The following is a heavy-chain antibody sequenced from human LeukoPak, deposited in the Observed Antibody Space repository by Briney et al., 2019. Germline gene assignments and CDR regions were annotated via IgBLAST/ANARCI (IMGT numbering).Heavy chain of an antibody. D-gene: IGHD6-13*01. V-gene: IGHV1-18*01. Sequence: ASVKVSCKASGCTFTSYGISWVREAPGQGLEWMGWISAYNGNTNYAQKLQGRVTMTTDTSTSTAYMELSSLRSEDTAVYFCASAPRYSSSWPNNWFDPWGQGTLVTVSS. J-gene: IGHJ5*02. CDR1: GCTFTSYG. CDR2: ISAYNGNT. CDR3: ASAPRYSSSWPNNWFDP.